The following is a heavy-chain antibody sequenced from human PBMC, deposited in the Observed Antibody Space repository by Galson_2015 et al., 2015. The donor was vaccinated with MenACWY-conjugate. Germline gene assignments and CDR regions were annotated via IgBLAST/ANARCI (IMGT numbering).Heavy chain of an antibody. CDR2: IYYTGST. CDR1: GGSITNSY. Sequence: SETLSLTCTVSGGSITNSYWSWIRQPPGKGLEWIGFIYYTGSTNYNPSLMSRVTISLDTSKNHVSLNLNSVTAADTAVYYCARHRGATTKKFDPWGQGTLVTVSS. CDR3: ARHRGATTKKFDP. J-gene: IGHJ5*02. V-gene: IGHV4-59*08. D-gene: IGHD1-1*01.